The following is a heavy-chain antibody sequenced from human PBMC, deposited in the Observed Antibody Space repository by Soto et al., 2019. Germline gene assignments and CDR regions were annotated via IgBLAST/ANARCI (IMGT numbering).Heavy chain of an antibody. CDR1: GFTFSTYG. Sequence: GGSLRLSCAASGFTFSTYGMSWVRQAPGRGLERVSAISGSGGTTYYADSVKGRFTISRDNSNNMLYLQMNSLRAEDTAIYYCAKGPGYCSGGSCYSSYYYGMDVWGQGTTVTVSS. CDR3: AKGPGYCSGGSCYSSYYYGMDV. CDR2: ISGSGGTT. V-gene: IGHV3-23*01. J-gene: IGHJ6*02. D-gene: IGHD2-15*01.